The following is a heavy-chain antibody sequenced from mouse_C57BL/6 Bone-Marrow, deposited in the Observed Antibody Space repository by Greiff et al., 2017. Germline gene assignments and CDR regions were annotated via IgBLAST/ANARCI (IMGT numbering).Heavy chain of an antibody. CDR1: GYTFTSYW. CDR2: IHPNSGST. V-gene: IGHV1-64*01. D-gene: IGHD1-1*01. CDR3: ARCYGSSEDY. J-gene: IGHJ2*01. Sequence: QVQLQQPGAELVKPGASVKLSCKASGYTFTSYWMHWVKQRPGQGLEWIGMIHPNSGSTNYNEKFKSKATLTVDKSSSTAYMQRSSLTSEDSAVYYCARCYGSSEDYWGQGTTLTVSS.